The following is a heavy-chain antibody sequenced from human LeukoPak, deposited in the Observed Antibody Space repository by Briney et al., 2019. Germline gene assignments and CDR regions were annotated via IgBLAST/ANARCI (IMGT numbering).Heavy chain of an antibody. V-gene: IGHV3-21*01. CDR3: ARDHLPYYYGSGSLVGY. CDR2: ISSSSSYI. D-gene: IGHD3-10*01. Sequence: PGGSLRLSCAASGFTFSSYSMNWVRQAPGKGLEWVSSISSSSSYIYYADSVKGRFTISRDNAKNSLYLQMNSLRAEDTAVYYCARDHLPYYYGSGSLVGYWGQGTLVTVSS. J-gene: IGHJ4*02. CDR1: GFTFSSYS.